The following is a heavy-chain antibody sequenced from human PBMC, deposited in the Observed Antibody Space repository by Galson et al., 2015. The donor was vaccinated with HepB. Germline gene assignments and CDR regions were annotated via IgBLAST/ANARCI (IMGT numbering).Heavy chain of an antibody. CDR2: IYPGDSET. D-gene: IGHD2-2*01. V-gene: IGHV5-51*01. J-gene: IGHJ6*02. CDR3: ARLGHEGYHYYGMDV. CDR1: GYSFRNYW. Sequence: QSGAEVKKPGESLKISCKASGYSFRNYWIGWVRQMPGKGLECMGIIYPGDSETRYSPSFQGKVTLSADKSTNTAYLQWSSLKASDTAMYYCARLGHEGYHYYGMDVWGQGTTVTVSS.